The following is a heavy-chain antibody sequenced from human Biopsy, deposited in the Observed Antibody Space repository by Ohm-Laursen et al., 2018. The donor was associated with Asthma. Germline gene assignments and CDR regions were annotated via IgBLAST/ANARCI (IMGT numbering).Heavy chain of an antibody. CDR3: AREAYDILTGYYGGGGMDV. CDR2: FNPSGGST. V-gene: IGHV1-46*01. CDR1: GYSFTSDY. J-gene: IGHJ6*02. D-gene: IGHD3-9*01. Sequence: ASVKVSCKASGYSFTSDYIHWVRQAPGQGLEWMGIFNPSGGSTSYAQKFQGRVTMTTDTSTSTAYMELRSLRSDDTAVYYCAREAYDILTGYYGGGGMDVWGQGTTVTVSS.